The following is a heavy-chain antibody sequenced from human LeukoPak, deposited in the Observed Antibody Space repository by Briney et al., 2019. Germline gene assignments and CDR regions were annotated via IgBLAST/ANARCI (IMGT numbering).Heavy chain of an antibody. J-gene: IGHJ4*02. CDR3: ASKAGYCNGGICYGPLDF. D-gene: IGHD2-15*01. V-gene: IGHV1-2*02. Sequence: GASVKVSCKASGYTFTSYGISWVRQAPGQGLEWVGWINPNSGDTNCPQKFQGRVTMTRDTSMSTAYLELISLRYDDTALYYCASKAGYCNGGICYGPLDFWGQGTLVTVSS. CDR1: GYTFTSYG. CDR2: INPNSGDT.